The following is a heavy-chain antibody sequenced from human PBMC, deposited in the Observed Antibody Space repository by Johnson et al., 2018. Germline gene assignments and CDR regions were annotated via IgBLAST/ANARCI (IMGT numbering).Heavy chain of an antibody. V-gene: IGHV3-30*18. CDR2: ISYDGSNT. J-gene: IGHJ1*01. D-gene: IGHD4-17*01. CDR1: GCTFSTYG. CDR3: AKKDYGPTEYFQH. Sequence: VGLLETGGGVVQAGRSLRLCCAASGCTFSTYGMHWVRQAPGTGLEWVAGISYDGSNTYYADSVKGRFTISRDTSKNTVYLQMNSLRAEDTAVYFCAKKDYGPTEYFQHWGQGTLVTVSS.